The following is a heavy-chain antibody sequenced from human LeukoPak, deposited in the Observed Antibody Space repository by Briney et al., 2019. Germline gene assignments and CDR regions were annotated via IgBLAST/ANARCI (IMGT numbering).Heavy chain of an antibody. Sequence: PGRSLKVSCGAALCTFSTYRMHSVRQAPGKGLVWVSRIVSDGSTTTYADSVKGRFTISRDNAKNTLYLQMNSLRAEDTAVYYCARPQKLGGMAAFDIWGQGTMVTVSS. CDR2: IVSDGSTT. D-gene: IGHD3-16*01. CDR3: ARPQKLGGMAAFDI. CDR1: LCTFSTYR. J-gene: IGHJ3*02. V-gene: IGHV3-74*01.